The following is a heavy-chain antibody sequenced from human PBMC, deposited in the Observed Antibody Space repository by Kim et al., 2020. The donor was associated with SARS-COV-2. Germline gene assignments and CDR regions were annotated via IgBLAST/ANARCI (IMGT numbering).Heavy chain of an antibody. CDR3: ARGEVWFGELLYTYYYYGMDV. CDR1: GGSFCGYY. CDR2: INHSGST. V-gene: IGHV4-34*01. D-gene: IGHD3-10*01. Sequence: SETLSLTCAVYGGSFCGYYLGWIRQPPGKGLEWIGEINHSGSTNYNPSLKSRVTISVDTSKNQFSLKLSSVTAAETAVYYCARGEVWFGELLYTYYYYGMDVWGQGPTVTVSS. J-gene: IGHJ6*02.